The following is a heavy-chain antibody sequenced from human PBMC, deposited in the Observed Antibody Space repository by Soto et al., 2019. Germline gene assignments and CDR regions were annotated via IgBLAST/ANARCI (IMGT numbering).Heavy chain of an antibody. D-gene: IGHD5-18*01. CDR1: GSSLISFVHY. V-gene: IGHV4-39*01. CDR3: ARHKDTRRRYLLNEC. Sequence: DTLSLTCTFAGSSLISFVHYVGWVRQPPGKGLEWIGSIYYRGNTYYNPSLMSRVTISVDTSKNQFSMKLNSVTAADKAVYYCARHKDTRRRYLLNECWGQGTLVTVSS. J-gene: IGHJ4*02. CDR2: IYYRGNT.